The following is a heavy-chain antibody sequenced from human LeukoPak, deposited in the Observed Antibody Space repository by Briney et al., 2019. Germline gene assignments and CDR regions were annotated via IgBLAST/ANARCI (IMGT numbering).Heavy chain of an antibody. CDR2: LSGSGDDT. J-gene: IGHJ5*02. D-gene: IGHD3/OR15-3a*01. CDR3: AKDFGFPWTTWFDP. Sequence: GGSLRLSCAASGFTFSTYAMSWVRQAPGKGLEWVSGLSGSGDDTYYADSVKGRFTISRDNSKNTLYLQMNSLRAEDTAVYYCAKDFGFPWTTWFDPWGQGTLVTVSS. CDR1: GFTFSTYA. V-gene: IGHV3-23*01.